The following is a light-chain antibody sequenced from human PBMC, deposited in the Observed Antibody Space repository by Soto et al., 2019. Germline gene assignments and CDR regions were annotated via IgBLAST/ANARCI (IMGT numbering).Light chain of an antibody. CDR2: AAS. J-gene: IGKJ3*01. Sequence: DIQMTQSPSSLSASVGDRVTITCRASQSISSYLNWYQQKPGKAPKLLIYAASSLQSGFPSRFSGSGSGTEFTLTISSLQPEDFATYYCQQSYSTPFTFGPGTKVDIK. CDR3: QQSYSTPFT. V-gene: IGKV1-39*01. CDR1: QSISSY.